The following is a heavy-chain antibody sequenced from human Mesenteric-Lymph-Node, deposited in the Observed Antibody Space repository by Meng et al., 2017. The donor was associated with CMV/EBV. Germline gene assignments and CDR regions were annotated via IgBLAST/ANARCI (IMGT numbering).Heavy chain of an antibody. CDR2: IRYDGSHK. Sequence: LSLTCAASGFTFSSYGMSWVRQAPGKGLEWVTFIRYDGSHKYYSNSVKGRFTISRDNSNNTLYLQMNSLRTEDTAVYYCAKASITVVVPAAPSDYWGQGTLVTVSS. CDR1: GFTFSSYG. D-gene: IGHD2-2*01. CDR3: AKASITVVVPAAPSDY. V-gene: IGHV3-30*02. J-gene: IGHJ4*02.